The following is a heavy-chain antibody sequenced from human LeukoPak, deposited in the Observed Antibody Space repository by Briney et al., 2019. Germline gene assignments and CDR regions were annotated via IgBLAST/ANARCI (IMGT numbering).Heavy chain of an antibody. CDR3: ARHRRFSLFDWFDP. Sequence: SETLSLTCTVSGGSISSSSYYWGWIRQPPGKGLEWIGSIYYSGSTYYIPSLKSRVTISVDTSKNQFSLKLSSVTAADTAVYYCARHRRFSLFDWFDPWGQGTLVTVSS. J-gene: IGHJ5*02. CDR1: GGSISSSSYY. D-gene: IGHD3-3*01. V-gene: IGHV4-39*01. CDR2: IYYSGST.